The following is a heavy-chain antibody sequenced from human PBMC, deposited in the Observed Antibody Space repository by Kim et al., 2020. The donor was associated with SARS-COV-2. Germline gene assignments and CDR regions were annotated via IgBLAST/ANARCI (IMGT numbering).Heavy chain of an antibody. V-gene: IGHV4-59*12. D-gene: IGHD3-10*01. Sequence: SETLSLTCTVSGGSISSYYWNWIRQPPGKGLEWIGYIYYSGSTNYNPSLKSRVTISIDTSKNQFSLKLSSVTAADTAMYYCARGYYDSGSYFNDWGQGTRVTVSS. CDR1: GGSISSYY. J-gene: IGHJ4*02. CDR2: IYYSGST. CDR3: ARGYYDSGSYFND.